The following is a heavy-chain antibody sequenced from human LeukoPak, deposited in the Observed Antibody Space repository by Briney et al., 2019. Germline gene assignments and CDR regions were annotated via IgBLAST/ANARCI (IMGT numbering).Heavy chain of an antibody. V-gene: IGHV1-18*01. J-gene: IGHJ4*02. D-gene: IGHD2-2*01. CDR2: ISAYNGNT. CDR3: ARVVLGYHLLYYDY. CDR1: GYTLTSYG. Sequence: GASVKVSCKASGYTLTSYGISGVRQAPGQGLEWMGWISAYNGNTNYAQKLQATVSMSTATSTSTAYMQLRSMRSDDTAVYYCARVVLGYHLLYYDYWGQGTLVTVSS.